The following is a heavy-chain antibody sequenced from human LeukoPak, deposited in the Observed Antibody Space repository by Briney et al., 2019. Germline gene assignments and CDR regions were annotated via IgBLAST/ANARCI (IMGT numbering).Heavy chain of an antibody. CDR2: IYYSGST. Sequence: PSETLSLTCTVSGGSISSSSYYWGWIRQPPGKGLEWIGSIYYSGSTYYNPSLKSRVTISVDTSKNQFSLKLSSVAAADTAVYYCARIPPIAARRYYYYGMDVWGQGTTVTVSS. J-gene: IGHJ6*02. CDR3: ARIPPIAARRYYYYGMDV. D-gene: IGHD6-6*01. CDR1: GGSISSSSYY. V-gene: IGHV4-39*07.